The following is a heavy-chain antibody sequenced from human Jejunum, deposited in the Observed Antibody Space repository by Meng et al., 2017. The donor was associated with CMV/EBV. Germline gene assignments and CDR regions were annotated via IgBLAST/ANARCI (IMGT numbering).Heavy chain of an antibody. CDR1: GFVFEHYA. CDR2: ISWNTNSI. V-gene: IGHV3-9*01. CDR3: SKDETGYETLGGMDV. Sequence: GFVFEHYAMNWDRQAPGKGLEWVSGISWNTNSITYAESVRGRFTISRDNGKKTLYLQMNSLRPDDTALYYCSKDETGYETLGGMDVWGLGTTVTVSS. J-gene: IGHJ6*02. D-gene: IGHD5-12*01.